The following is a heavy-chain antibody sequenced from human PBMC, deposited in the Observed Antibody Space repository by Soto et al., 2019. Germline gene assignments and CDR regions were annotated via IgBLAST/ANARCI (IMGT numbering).Heavy chain of an antibody. J-gene: IGHJ3*02. CDR1: GGSITSSSYY. D-gene: IGHD6-19*01. Sequence: SETLSLTCTVSGGSITSSSYYWGWIRQPPGKGLEWIGNIYYSGSTYYNPSLKSRVTISVDTSKNQFSLKLSSVTAADTAVYYCARQQWLVLNAFDIWGQGTMVTVSS. V-gene: IGHV4-39*07. CDR3: ARQQWLVLNAFDI. CDR2: IYYSGST.